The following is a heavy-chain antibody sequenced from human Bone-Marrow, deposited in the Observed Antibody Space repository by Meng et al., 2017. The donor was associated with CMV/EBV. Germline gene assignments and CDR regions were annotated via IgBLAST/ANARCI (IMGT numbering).Heavy chain of an antibody. V-gene: IGHV3-30*02. CDR2: IRYDGSNK. CDR1: GFTFSSYG. D-gene: IGHD3-22*01. CDR3: AKDYDSSGYYSVYFDY. J-gene: IGHJ4*02. Sequence: GESLKISCAASGFTFSSYGMHWVRQAPGKGLEWVAFIRYDGSNKYYADSVKGRFTISRDNSKNTLYLQMNSLRAEDTAVYYCAKDYDSSGYYSVYFDYWGQGTLVTVSS.